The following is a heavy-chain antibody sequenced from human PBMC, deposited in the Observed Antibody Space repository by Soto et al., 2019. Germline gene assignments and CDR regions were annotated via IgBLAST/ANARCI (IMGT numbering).Heavy chain of an antibody. J-gene: IGHJ5*02. CDR1: GYTFTGYY. CDR3: ARGRYRQWTGWFRP. Sequence: QVQLVQSGAEVKKPGASVKVSCKASGYTFTGYYMRWVRQAPGQGLEWMGWINPNSGGTNYAQKFQGKVPMTRETAHNPGQLGPSRVRTDGTAGDYCARGRYRQWTGWFRPWGQGTLVTVSS. D-gene: IGHD2-2*02. V-gene: IGHV1-2*02. CDR2: INPNSGGT.